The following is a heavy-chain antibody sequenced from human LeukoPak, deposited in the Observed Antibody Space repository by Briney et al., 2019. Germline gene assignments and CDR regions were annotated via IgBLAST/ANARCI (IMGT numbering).Heavy chain of an antibody. CDR3: ARGGRYCSGGSCYSGGWFDP. Sequence: SETLSLTCTVSGGSISSYYWSWIRQPPGKGLEWIGYIYYSGSTNYNPSLKSRVTISVDTSKNQFSLKLSSVTAADTAVYYSARGGRYCSGGSCYSGGWFDPWGQGTLVTVSS. CDR2: IYYSGST. CDR1: GGSISSYY. V-gene: IGHV4-59*01. J-gene: IGHJ5*02. D-gene: IGHD2-15*01.